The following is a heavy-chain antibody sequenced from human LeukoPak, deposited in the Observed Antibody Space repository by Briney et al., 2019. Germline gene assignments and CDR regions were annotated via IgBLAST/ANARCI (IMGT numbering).Heavy chain of an antibody. CDR3: ARGPDYGDYRFDY. CDR2: IYYSGST. D-gene: IGHD4-17*01. Sequence: SETLSLTCTVSGGSISSSNYYWGWIRQPPGKGLEWIGSIYYSGSTYYNPSLKSRVTISVDTSKNQFSLKLSSVTAADTAVYYCARGPDYGDYRFDYWGQGTLVTVSS. CDR1: GGSISSSNYY. J-gene: IGHJ4*02. V-gene: IGHV4-39*07.